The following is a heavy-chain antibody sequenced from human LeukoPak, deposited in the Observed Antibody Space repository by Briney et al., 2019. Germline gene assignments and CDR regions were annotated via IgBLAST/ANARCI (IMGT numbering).Heavy chain of an antibody. D-gene: IGHD6-13*01. J-gene: IGHJ3*02. CDR2: IYSGGST. V-gene: IGHV3-53*01. CDR1: GFTVFSNY. Sequence: PGGSLRLSCAASGFTVFSNYMSWVRQAPGKGLEWVSVIYSGGSTYYADSVKGRFTIFRANSKNTLYLQMNSLRAEDTAVYYCARRSGSSWSDAFDIWGQGTMVTASS. CDR3: ARRSGSSWSDAFDI.